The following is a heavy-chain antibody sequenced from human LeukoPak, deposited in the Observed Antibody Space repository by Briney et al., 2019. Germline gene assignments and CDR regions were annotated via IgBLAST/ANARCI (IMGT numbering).Heavy chain of an antibody. D-gene: IGHD6-13*01. Sequence: SQTLSLTCTVSGGSISSGDYYWSWIRQPPGKGLEWIGYIYYSGSTYYNPSLKSRVTISVDTSKNQFSLKLSSVTAADTAVYYCARGEQQLVLGFDYWGQGTLVTVSS. J-gene: IGHJ4*02. CDR3: ARGEQQLVLGFDY. V-gene: IGHV4-30-4*01. CDR2: IYYSGST. CDR1: GGSISSGDYY.